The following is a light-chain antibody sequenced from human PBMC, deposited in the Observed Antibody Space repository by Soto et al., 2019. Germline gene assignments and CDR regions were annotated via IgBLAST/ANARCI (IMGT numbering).Light chain of an antibody. V-gene: IGLV2-14*01. J-gene: IGLJ1*01. Sequence: QSVLTQPASVSGSPGQSITISCTGTSSDVGAYNYVSWYQQHPGKAPKLMIYDVSNRPSGVSNRFSGSKSGNTASLTFSGLQAEDEADYYCNSYTNSDAYVFGAGTKVTVL. CDR2: DVS. CDR3: NSYTNSDAYV. CDR1: SSDVGAYNY.